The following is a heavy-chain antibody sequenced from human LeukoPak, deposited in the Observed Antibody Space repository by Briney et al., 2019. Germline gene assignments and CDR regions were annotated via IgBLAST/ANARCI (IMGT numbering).Heavy chain of an antibody. CDR2: SGSGGGT. Sequence: TGGSLRLSCAASGFTFSGHAMTWVRQAPGRGLEWVSTSGSGGGTYYADSVKGRFTISRDNSKNTLYLQMNSLRAEDTAVYHCAKRISAAAGSLFDYWGQGTLVTVPS. V-gene: IGHV3-23*01. D-gene: IGHD6-13*01. J-gene: IGHJ4*02. CDR3: AKRISAAAGSLFDY. CDR1: GFTFSGHA.